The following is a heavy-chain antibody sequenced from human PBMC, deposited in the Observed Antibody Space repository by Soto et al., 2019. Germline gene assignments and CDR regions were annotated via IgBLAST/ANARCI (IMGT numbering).Heavy chain of an antibody. CDR2: IYPGDSDT. D-gene: IGHD5-18*01. V-gene: IGHV5-51*01. Sequence: GESLKISCKGSGYSFTSYWIGWVRQMPGKGLEWMGIIYPGDSDTRFSPSFQGQVTISADKSISTAYLQWSSLKASDTAMYYCARPSKDTAMVRDYYYGMDVWGQGTTVTVSS. CDR1: GYSFTSYW. CDR3: ARPSKDTAMVRDYYYGMDV. J-gene: IGHJ6*02.